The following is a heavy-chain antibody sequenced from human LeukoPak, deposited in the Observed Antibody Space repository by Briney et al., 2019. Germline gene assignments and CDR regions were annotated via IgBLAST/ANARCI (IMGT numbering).Heavy chain of an antibody. Sequence: SETLSLTCAVCGGSFSGYYWSWIRQPPGKWQEGIGEINHSGSTNYNPSLKSRVTISVDTSKNQFSLKLSSVTAADTAVYYCATSYCGGDCYSRTGDYWGQGTLVTVSS. CDR1: GGSFSGYY. V-gene: IGHV4-34*01. CDR3: ATSYCGGDCYSRTGDY. J-gene: IGHJ4*02. CDR2: INHSGST. D-gene: IGHD2-21*02.